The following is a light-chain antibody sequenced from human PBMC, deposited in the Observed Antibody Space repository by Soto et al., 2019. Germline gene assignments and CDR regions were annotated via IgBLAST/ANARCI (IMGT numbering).Light chain of an antibody. CDR3: QQRSNWPPTWT. J-gene: IGKJ1*01. Sequence: EVVLTQSPVTLSLSPRQRATLSCRASQSVISYLACYQQKPVQAPRLLIYDASNRATGIPARFSGSGSGTDFTLTISSLEPEDFEVYYCQQRSNWPPTWTFGQGTKVDIK. CDR2: DAS. V-gene: IGKV3-11*01. CDR1: QSVISY.